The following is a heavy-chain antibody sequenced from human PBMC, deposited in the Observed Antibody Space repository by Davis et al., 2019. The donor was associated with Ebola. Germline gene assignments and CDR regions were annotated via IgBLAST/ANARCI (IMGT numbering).Heavy chain of an antibody. Sequence: AASVKVSCKASRGTFSSYAISWVRQAPGQGPEWMGGIIPIFGTANYAQKFQGRVTITADKSTSTAYMELSSLRSEDTAVYYCARGGSGLGWFDPWGQGTLVTVSS. J-gene: IGHJ5*02. V-gene: IGHV1-69*06. CDR2: IIPIFGTA. CDR1: RGTFSSYA. D-gene: IGHD3-10*01. CDR3: ARGGSGLGWFDP.